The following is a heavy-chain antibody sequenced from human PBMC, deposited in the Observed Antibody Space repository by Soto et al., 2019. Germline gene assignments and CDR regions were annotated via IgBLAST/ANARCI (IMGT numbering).Heavy chain of an antibody. J-gene: IGHJ4*02. CDR3: VREMWTRSGPQNFFDY. V-gene: IGHV1-18*01. CDR1: GYTFTSYG. CDR2: ISPNSGAT. Sequence: QVQLVQSEGELRQPGASVTVSCRASGYTFTSYGIIWVRQAPGQGLEWMGYISPNSGATTYAQNLQGKLTLTPDTSTSKAYMELRSLRSAATAIYYCVREMWTRSGPQNFFDYWGLGALVTVSS. D-gene: IGHD6-25*01.